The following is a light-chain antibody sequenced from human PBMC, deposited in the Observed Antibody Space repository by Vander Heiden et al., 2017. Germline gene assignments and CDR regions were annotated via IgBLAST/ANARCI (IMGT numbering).Light chain of an antibody. CDR2: AAS. CDR3: QQSYSTPYT. Sequence: DFQMPQSPSPLTASVGDRVTITCRASQSISSYLNWYQQKPGKAPKFLISAASSLQSGVPSTFSGSGSGTDFTLTISSLQPEDFATYYCQQSYSTPYTFGQGTRLEIK. CDR1: QSISSY. V-gene: IGKV1-39*01. J-gene: IGKJ2*01.